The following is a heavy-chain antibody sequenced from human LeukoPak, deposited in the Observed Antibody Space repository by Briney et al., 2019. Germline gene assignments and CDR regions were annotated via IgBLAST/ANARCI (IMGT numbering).Heavy chain of an antibody. V-gene: IGHV3-53*01. D-gene: IGHD2-2*01. CDR1: GFTVSSKY. CDR3: ARLRGYCSSNSCYPLGY. Sequence: PGGSLRLSCAASGFTVSSKYMSWVRQAPGKGLEWVSVIYSGSTTFYADSVKGRFSISRDNSKNTLYRQMNSLRAEDTAVYYCARLRGYCSSNSCYPLGYWGQGTLVTVSS. CDR2: IYSGSTT. J-gene: IGHJ4*02.